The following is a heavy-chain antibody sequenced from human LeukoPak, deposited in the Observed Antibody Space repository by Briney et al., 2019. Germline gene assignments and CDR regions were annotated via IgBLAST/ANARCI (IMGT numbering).Heavy chain of an antibody. J-gene: IGHJ4*02. D-gene: IGHD2-21*02. V-gene: IGHV3-23*01. Sequence: GGSLRLSCAASGFTFSAYGMSWFRQAPGKGLQWVSAITYSSGNTYYADSVKGRFTISRDNSKNTLYLQMNSLRAEDTALYYCAKDGTGCGGDCYSDYWGQGTLVTVSS. CDR2: ITYSSGNT. CDR1: GFTFSAYG. CDR3: AKDGTGCGGDCYSDY.